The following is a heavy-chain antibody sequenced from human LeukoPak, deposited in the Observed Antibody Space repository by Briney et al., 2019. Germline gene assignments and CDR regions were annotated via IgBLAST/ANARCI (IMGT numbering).Heavy chain of an antibody. V-gene: IGHV3-53*01. J-gene: IGHJ4*02. CDR1: GFTVSSNY. CDR3: AKGGTIVGATIDY. Sequence: GGSLRLSCAVSGFTVSSNYMSRVRQAPGKWLEWVSAIYSGGSTYYADSVKGRFTISRDNSNNTLYLQMNSLRAEDTAVYYCAKGGTIVGATIDYWGQGTLVTVSS. CDR2: IYSGGST. D-gene: IGHD1-26*01.